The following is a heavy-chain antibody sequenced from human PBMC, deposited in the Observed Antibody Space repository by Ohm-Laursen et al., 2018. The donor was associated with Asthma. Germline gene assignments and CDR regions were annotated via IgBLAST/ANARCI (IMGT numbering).Heavy chain of an antibody. CDR1: GYTFTDYG. J-gene: IGHJ5*02. CDR2: ISAKNGNT. CDR3: ARGGPTMIPADGGFDP. Sequence: VSSVKVSCKASGYTFTDYGISWVRQAPGQGLEWMGWISAKNGNTDFTQKLQGRVTLTTDTSTSTAYMEVRSLTSDDTAVYYCARGGPTMIPADGGFDPWGQGTLVTVSS. D-gene: IGHD3-22*01. V-gene: IGHV1-18*04.